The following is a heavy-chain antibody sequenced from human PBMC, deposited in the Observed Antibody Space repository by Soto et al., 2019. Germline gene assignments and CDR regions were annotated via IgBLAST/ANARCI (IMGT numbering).Heavy chain of an antibody. D-gene: IGHD3-22*01. V-gene: IGHV4-59*12. J-gene: IGHJ4*02. CDR2: IYSSGNT. CDR3: AKGGGTYWSDTSAYSAFDY. CDR1: GGSMSTYY. Sequence: SETLSLTCTASGGSMSTYYWLWIRQAPGQGLEWIGYIYSSGNTNYNPSLKSRVAMSIDTSKMQMISLRAEDTAVYYCAKGGGTYWSDTSAYSAFDYWAQGTLVTVSS.